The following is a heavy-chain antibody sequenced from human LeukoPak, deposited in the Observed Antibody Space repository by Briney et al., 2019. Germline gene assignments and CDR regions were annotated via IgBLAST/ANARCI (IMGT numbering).Heavy chain of an antibody. CDR3: ARAGSMASFQPDL. J-gene: IGHJ2*01. D-gene: IGHD1-26*01. CDR2: IYSGGST. Sequence: SETLSLTCTVSGGSIYNYYWSWIRQPAGKGLEWIGRIYSGGSTNYNPSLKSRVTMSVDTSKNQFSLKLSSVTAADTAVYYCARAGSMASFQPDLWGRGTLVTVSS. V-gene: IGHV4-4*07. CDR1: GGSIYNYY.